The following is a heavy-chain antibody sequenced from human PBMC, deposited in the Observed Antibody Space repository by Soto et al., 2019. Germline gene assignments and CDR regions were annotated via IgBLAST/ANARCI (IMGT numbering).Heavy chain of an antibody. CDR1: GFTFRFYW. D-gene: IGHD6-19*01. V-gene: IGHV3-74*01. CDR2: LNSDGSSE. CDR3: AKDAARTSGWYYFDY. J-gene: IGHJ4*02. Sequence: GGSLRLSCEASGFTFRFYWMHWVRQAPGKGLVWVSRLNSDGSSESYADSVKGRFTISRDNFENTLYLQMSSLRAEDTAVYYCAKDAARTSGWYYFDYWGQGTLVTVSS.